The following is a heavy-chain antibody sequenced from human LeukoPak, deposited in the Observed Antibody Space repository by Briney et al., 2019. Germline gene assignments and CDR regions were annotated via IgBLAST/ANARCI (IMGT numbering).Heavy chain of an antibody. D-gene: IGHD3-10*01. J-gene: IGHJ4*02. CDR3: ARDARGSGTYIFDY. CDR2: IYSSGST. V-gene: IGHV3-66*01. Sequence: GGSLRLSCAASGLTVSTDYMSWVRQAPGKGLEWVSVIYSSGSTYYADSVKGRFTISRDNSKNTIYLQMNSLRVEDTAVYYCARDARGSGTYIFDYWGQGTLVTVSS. CDR1: GLTVSTDY.